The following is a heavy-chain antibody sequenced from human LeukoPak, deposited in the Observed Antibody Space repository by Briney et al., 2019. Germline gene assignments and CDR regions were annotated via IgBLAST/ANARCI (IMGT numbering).Heavy chain of an antibody. D-gene: IGHD4-17*01. Sequence: PGGSLRLSCAASGFTFSSYEMNWVRQAPGKGLQWVSYISTSGSTIYYADSVKGRFTISRDNAKNSLYLQMNSLRAEDTDVYYCAPGTTVIHWGQGTLVTVSS. CDR2: ISTSGSTI. J-gene: IGHJ4*02. CDR3: APGTTVIH. CDR1: GFTFSSYE. V-gene: IGHV3-48*03.